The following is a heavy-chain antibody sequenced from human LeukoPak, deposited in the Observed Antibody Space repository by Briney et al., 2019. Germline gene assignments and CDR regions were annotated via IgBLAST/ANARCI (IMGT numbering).Heavy chain of an antibody. D-gene: IGHD1/OR15-1a*01. Sequence: PSETLSLTCSVSRGSITGHYWSWVRQPPGKGPEWLGYVHSSGTTSYNPSLKSRVTISADTSKNQFSLKMTSLTTADTGVYYCAALGDNNSWNNFWGQGTRVTVSS. CDR3: AALGDNNSWNNF. J-gene: IGHJ4*02. V-gene: IGHV4-59*11. CDR2: VHSSGTT. CDR1: RGSITGHY.